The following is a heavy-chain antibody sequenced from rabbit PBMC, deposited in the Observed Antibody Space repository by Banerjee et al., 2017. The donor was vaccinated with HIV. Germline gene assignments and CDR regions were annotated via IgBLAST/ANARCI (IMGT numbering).Heavy chain of an antibody. D-gene: IGHD4-1*01. J-gene: IGHJ4*01. Sequence: QEQLVESGGGLVQPGASLTLTCTASGFTFSSSYYMSWVRQAPGKGLEWIGCIDAGSTGNTYYVSWAKGPFTISKTSSTTVTLQMTSLTAADTATYFCARDLAGVIGWNFNLWGPGTLVTVS. CDR3: ARDLAGVIGWNFNL. CDR1: GFTFSSSYY. V-gene: IGHV1S45*01. CDR2: IDAGSTGNT.